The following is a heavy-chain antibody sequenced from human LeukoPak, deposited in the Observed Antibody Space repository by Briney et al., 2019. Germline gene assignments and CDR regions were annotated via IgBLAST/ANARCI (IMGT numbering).Heavy chain of an antibody. CDR2: LYNTWST. D-gene: IGHD2-2*01. CDR3: ARVNSVVVPAAILNWFDP. V-gene: IGHV4-39*07. Sequence: PSETLSLTCIVSGGSISDSSFYWDWSRQSPGRGLEWIGSLYNTWSTSYNPSLKSRVTISVDTSKNQFSLKLSSVTAADTAVYYCARVNSVVVPAAILNWFDPWGQGTLVTVSS. J-gene: IGHJ5*02. CDR1: GGSISDSSFY.